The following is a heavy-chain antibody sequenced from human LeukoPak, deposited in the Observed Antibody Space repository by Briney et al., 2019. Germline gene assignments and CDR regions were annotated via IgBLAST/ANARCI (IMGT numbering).Heavy chain of an antibody. V-gene: IGHV4-34*01. J-gene: IGHJ4*02. CDR2: INHSGST. CDR1: GGSFSGYY. D-gene: IGHD3-22*01. CDR3: ARGRREVINYYDSSDFYYFDY. Sequence: SETLSLTCAVYGGSFSGYYWSWIRQPPGKGLEWIGEINHSGSTNYNPSLKSRVTISVDTSKNQFSLKLSSVTPEDTAVYYCARGRREVINYYDSSDFYYFDYWGQGTLVTDSS.